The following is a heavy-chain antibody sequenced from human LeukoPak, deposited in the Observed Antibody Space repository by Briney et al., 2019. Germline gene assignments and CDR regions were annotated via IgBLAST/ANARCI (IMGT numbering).Heavy chain of an antibody. CDR2: ISNFNTYI. D-gene: IGHD4-11*01. V-gene: IGHV3-21*06. CDR1: GFTFSSYS. CDR3: VSSNSQGGD. Sequence: GGSLRLSCAASGFTFSSYSMNWVRQAPGKGLEWVSSISNFNTYIYYADSVKGRFTISRDNTKNSLYLQMSSLRDEDTAVYYCVSSNSQGGDWGQGTLVTVSS. J-gene: IGHJ4*02.